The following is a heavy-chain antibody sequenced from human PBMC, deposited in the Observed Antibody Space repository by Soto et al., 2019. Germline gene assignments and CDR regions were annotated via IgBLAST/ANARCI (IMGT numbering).Heavy chain of an antibody. V-gene: IGHV3-23*01. J-gene: IGHJ4*02. Sequence: RLSCAASGFTFSSYTINWVLHAPGTGLEWVSAISGSGGSTYYADSVKGRFTISRDNSKNTLYLQMNSLRAEDTAVYYCAKDSTSSSWYPEYYFDYWGQGTLVTVSS. CDR3: AKDSTSSSWYPEYYFDY. CDR1: GFTFSSYT. D-gene: IGHD6-13*01. CDR2: ISGSGGST.